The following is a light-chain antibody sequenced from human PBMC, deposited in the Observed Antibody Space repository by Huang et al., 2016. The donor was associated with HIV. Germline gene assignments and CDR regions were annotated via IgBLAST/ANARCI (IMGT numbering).Light chain of an antibody. CDR1: QGVSSY. V-gene: IGKV3-11*01. CDR2: GAS. CDR3: QQRSNWPPTYT. Sequence: EIVLTQSPATLSLSPGERATLSCRASQGVSSYLAWYQQKPGQAPRLLSYGASTRVPGIPARFRGSGSGTDVTLTISGLEPKDFVVYYCQQRSNWPPTYTFGQGTKLEI. J-gene: IGKJ2*01.